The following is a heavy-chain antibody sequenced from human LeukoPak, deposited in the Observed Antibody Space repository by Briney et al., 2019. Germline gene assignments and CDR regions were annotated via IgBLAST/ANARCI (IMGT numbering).Heavy chain of an antibody. CDR3: ARHGYSSSWSYYYYYGMDV. D-gene: IGHD6-13*01. CDR1: GGSISSYY. J-gene: IGHJ6*02. V-gene: IGHV4-59*08. CDR2: IYYSGST. Sequence: SETLSLTCTVSGGSISSYYWSWIRQPPGKGLEWIGYIYYSGSTNYNPSLKRRVTISVDTSKNQFSLKLSSVTAADTAVYYCARHGYSSSWSYYYYYGMDVWGQGTTVTVSS.